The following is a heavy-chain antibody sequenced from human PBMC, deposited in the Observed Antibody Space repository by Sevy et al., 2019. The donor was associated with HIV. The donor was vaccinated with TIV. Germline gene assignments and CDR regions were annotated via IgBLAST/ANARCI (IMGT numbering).Heavy chain of an antibody. CDR3: ARESGSDWYLDS. Sequence: GGSLRLSCTVSGFIFNNKGMHWVRQAPGRGLEGVAAIFSEGNTKYYGNSVKGRFTISRDNSKNALFLQMNSLRVDETALYYCARESGSDWYLDSWGQGTLVTVSS. V-gene: IGHV3-30*12. D-gene: IGHD2-21*02. CDR1: GFIFNNKG. J-gene: IGHJ4*02. CDR2: IFSEGNTK.